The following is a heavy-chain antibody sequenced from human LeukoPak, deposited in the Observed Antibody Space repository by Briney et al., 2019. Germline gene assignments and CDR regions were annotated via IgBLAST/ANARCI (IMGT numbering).Heavy chain of an antibody. V-gene: IGHV4-59*05. CDR3: ARHTYDYSNYVSYYYMDV. CDR1: GGSISSYY. Sequence: SETLSLTCTVSGGSISSYYWSWIRQPPGKGLEWIGSIYYSGSTYYNPSLKSRVTISVDTSKNQFSLKLSSVTAADTAVYYCARHTYDYSNYVSYYYMDVWGKGTTVTVSS. D-gene: IGHD4-11*01. J-gene: IGHJ6*03. CDR2: IYYSGST.